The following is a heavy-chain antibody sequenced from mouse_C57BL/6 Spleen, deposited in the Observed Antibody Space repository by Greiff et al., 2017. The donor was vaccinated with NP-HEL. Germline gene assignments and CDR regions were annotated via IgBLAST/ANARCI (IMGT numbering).Heavy chain of an antibody. D-gene: IGHD1-1*02. V-gene: IGHV5-16*01. CDR2: INYDGSST. CDR1: GFTFSDYY. Sequence: EVKLMESEGGLVQPGSSMKLSCTASGFTFSDYYMAWVRQVPEKGLEWVANINYDGSSTYYLDSLKSRFIISRDNAKNILYLQMSSLKSEDTATYYCARAAYGDAMDYWGQGTSVTVSS. CDR3: ARAAYGDAMDY. J-gene: IGHJ4*01.